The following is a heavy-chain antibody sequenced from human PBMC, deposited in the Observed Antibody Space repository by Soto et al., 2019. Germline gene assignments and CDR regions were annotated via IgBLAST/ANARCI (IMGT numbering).Heavy chain of an antibody. V-gene: IGHV3-23*05. CDR1: GFTFNNYA. Sequence: PGGSLRLSCAASGFTFNNYAMSWVRQAQGKGLEWVSTITNMDSRTYYLGSVQGRFTISRDNSERTLYPQMNSLRAEDTAIYYCARRTPGTTLTFYAMDVWGQGTSVTVSS. J-gene: IGHJ6*02. CDR3: ARRTPGTTLTFYAMDV. CDR2: ITNMDSRT. D-gene: IGHD1-7*01.